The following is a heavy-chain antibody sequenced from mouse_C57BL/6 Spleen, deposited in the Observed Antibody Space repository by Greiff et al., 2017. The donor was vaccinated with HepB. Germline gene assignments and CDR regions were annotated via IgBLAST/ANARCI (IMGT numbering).Heavy chain of an antibody. D-gene: IGHD1-1*01. CDR2: INYDGSST. CDR1: GFTFSDYY. J-gene: IGHJ3*01. CDR3: ARGGDYGSPFAY. V-gene: IGHV5-16*01. Sequence: EVHLVESEGGLVQPGSSMKLSCTASGFTFSDYYMAWVRQVPEKGLEWVANINYDGSSTYYLDSLKSRFIISRDNAKNILYLQMSSLKSEDTATYYCARGGDYGSPFAYWGRGTLVTVSA.